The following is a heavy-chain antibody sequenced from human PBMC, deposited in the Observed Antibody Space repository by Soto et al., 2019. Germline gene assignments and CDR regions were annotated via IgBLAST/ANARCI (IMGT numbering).Heavy chain of an antibody. CDR1: GGSFSGYY. CDR2: INHSGST. V-gene: IGHV4-34*01. Sequence: SETLSLTCAVYGGSFSGYYWSWIRQPPGKGLEWIGEINHSGSTNYNPSLKSRVTISVDTSKNQFSLKLSSVTAADTAVYYCATFRPEAGFDYWGQGTLVTVSS. CDR3: ATFRPEAGFDY. J-gene: IGHJ4*02.